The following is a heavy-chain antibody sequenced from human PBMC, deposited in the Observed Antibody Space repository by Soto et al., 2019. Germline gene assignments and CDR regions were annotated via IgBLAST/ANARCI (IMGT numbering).Heavy chain of an antibody. CDR2: ISYDGSNK. CDR3: AGLYGDYFDY. V-gene: IGHV3-30*03. Sequence: GGSLRLSCAASGFTFSSYGMHWVRQAPGKGLEWVAVISYDGSNKYYADSVKGRFTISRDNSKNTLYLQMNSLRAEDTAVYYCAGLYGDYFDYWGQGTLVTVSS. J-gene: IGHJ4*02. CDR1: GFTFSSYG. D-gene: IGHD4-17*01.